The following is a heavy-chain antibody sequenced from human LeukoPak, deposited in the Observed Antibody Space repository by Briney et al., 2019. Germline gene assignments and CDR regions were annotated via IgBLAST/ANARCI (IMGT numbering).Heavy chain of an antibody. CDR1: GDSISRHY. V-gene: IGHV4-59*08. CDR2: IYYSGSN. CDR3: ARLFDSGYARFDY. D-gene: IGHD5-12*01. J-gene: IGHJ4*02. Sequence: SETLTLTCTVSGDSISRHYWSWIRQPPGKELERIGYIYYSGSNNYKPSVRSRVTISVDTSKNPFSLKLSSVTAADTAVYYCARLFDSGYARFDYWGQATLVSVSS.